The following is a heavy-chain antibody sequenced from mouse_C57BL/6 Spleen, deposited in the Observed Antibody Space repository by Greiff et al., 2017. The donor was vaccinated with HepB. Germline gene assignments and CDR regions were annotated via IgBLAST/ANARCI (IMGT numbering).Heavy chain of an antibody. Sequence: EVQLVESGGGLVQPGGSLKLSCAASGFTFSSYAMSWVRQTPEKRLEWVATISDGGSYTYYPDTVKGRFTISRDNAKNTLYLQMSHLKSEDTAMYYCASDYYDYDERYFDVWGTGTTVTVSS. CDR2: ISDGGSYT. CDR3: ASDYYDYDERYFDV. J-gene: IGHJ1*03. V-gene: IGHV5-4*01. CDR1: GFTFSSYA. D-gene: IGHD2-4*01.